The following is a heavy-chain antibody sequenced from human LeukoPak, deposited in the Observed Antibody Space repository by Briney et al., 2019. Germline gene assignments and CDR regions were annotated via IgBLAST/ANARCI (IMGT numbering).Heavy chain of an antibody. J-gene: IGHJ6*03. CDR1: GGTFSSYA. D-gene: IGHD2/OR15-2a*01. Sequence: SVKVSCKASGGTFSSYAISWVRQAPGQGLEWMGRIIPIFGTANYAQKFQGRVTITTDESTSTAYMELSSLRSEDTAVYYCARNLKEYDYYYDYMDVWGKGTTVTVSS. CDR2: IIPIFGTA. V-gene: IGHV1-69*05. CDR3: ARNLKEYDYYYDYMDV.